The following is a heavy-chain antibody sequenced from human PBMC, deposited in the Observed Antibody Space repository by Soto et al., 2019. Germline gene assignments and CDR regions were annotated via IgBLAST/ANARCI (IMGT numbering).Heavy chain of an antibody. V-gene: IGHV6-1*01. CDR2: TYYRSKWYN. J-gene: IGHJ4*01. D-gene: IGHD3-22*01. CDR3: AREFPYYEGSGRYYDY. Sequence: PTLSLTCAISGDSVSGNSAAWNWVRQSPSRGLEWLGRTYYRSKWYNDYAVSVKSRITVTPDTSKNQFSLHLNSVTPEDTALYYRAREFPYYEGSGRYYDYWAHGALDSVSS. CDR1: GDSVSGNSAA.